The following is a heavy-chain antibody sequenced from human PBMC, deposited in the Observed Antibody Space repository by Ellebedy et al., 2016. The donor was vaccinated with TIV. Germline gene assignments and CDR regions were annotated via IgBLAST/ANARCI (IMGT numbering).Heavy chain of an antibody. CDR1: GYTFTGYY. CDR2: INPNSGGT. D-gene: IGHD3-10*01. CDR3: AKAPSVVFGSASYRFAP. Sequence: AASVKVSCKASGYTFTGYYLHWVRQAPGQGLEWMGWINPNSGGTNYAQKFQGWFTMTRDTSISTAYMELSRLKSGDTAVYYCAKAPSVVFGSASYRFAPWGQGTLVTVSS. V-gene: IGHV1-2*04. J-gene: IGHJ5*02.